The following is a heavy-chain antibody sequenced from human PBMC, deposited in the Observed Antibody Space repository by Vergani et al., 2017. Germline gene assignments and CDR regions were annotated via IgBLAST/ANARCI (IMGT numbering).Heavy chain of an antibody. J-gene: IGHJ4*02. CDR2: IYYSGTT. CDR1: GLSISSGDSY. CDR3: ARVMATQRLDGFFDY. Sequence: QVQLQESGPGLVKPSQTLSLTCTVSGLSISSGDSYWSWIRQPPGGGLEWIGYIYYSGTTFYNPSLGSRITISRDTSQNRFSLRLTSLTAEDTATYYCARVMATQRLDGFFDYWWEGRMVTV. V-gene: IGHV4-30-4*08. D-gene: IGHD5-24*01.